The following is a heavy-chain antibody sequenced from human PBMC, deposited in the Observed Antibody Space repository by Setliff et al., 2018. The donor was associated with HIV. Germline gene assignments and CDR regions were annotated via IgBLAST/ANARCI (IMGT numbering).Heavy chain of an antibody. CDR1: GYTFTSYG. V-gene: IGHV1-18*01. CDR3: ARDRLNVYSSGWGVGY. D-gene: IGHD6-25*01. J-gene: IGHJ4*02. CDR2: ISGYNGNT. Sequence: ASVKVSCKASGYTFTSYGISWVRQAPGQGLEWMGWISGYNGNTNFAQKLQGRFTMTTDTSTSTAYVELRSLRSDDTAVYYCARDRLNVYSSGWGVGYWGQGTLVTVSS.